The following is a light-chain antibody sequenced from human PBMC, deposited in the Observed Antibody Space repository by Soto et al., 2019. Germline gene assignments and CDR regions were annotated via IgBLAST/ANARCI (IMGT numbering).Light chain of an antibody. CDR3: CSYAGSYTV. J-gene: IGLJ2*01. Sequence: QSVLTQPRSVSGSPGQSVTISCTGTSSDVGGYNYVSWYQQHPGKAPKLMIYDVSKLPSGVPDRFSGSKSGNTASLTISGLQAEDEADYYCCSYAGSYTVFGGWTKLTVL. V-gene: IGLV2-11*01. CDR2: DVS. CDR1: SSDVGGYNY.